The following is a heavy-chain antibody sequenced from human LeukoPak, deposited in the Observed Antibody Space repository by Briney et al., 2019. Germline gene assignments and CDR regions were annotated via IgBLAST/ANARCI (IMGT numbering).Heavy chain of an antibody. CDR2: IIPIFGTA. CDR3: AATPYCSSTSCYALAYNWFDP. D-gene: IGHD2-2*01. CDR1: GGTFSSYA. J-gene: IGHJ5*02. V-gene: IGHV1-69*13. Sequence: GASVKVSCKASGGTFSSYAISWVRQAPGQGLEWMGGIIPIFGTANNAQKFQGRVTITADESTSTAYMELSSLRSEDTAVYYCAATPYCSSTSCYALAYNWFDPWGQGTLVTVSS.